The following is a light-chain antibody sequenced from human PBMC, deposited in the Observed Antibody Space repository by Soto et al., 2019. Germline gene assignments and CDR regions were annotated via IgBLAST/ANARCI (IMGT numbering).Light chain of an antibody. V-gene: IGKV3-11*01. CDR1: QSVSRF. CDR3: QQRTNSEIT. J-gene: IGKJ3*01. CDR2: DSS. Sequence: EVVLTQSPPTLSLSPGERATLSCRASQSVSRFLAWYQQKPGQAPGLLIYDSSNRATGIPARFSGSGSGTDFTLTISSLEPEDFAVYYCQQRTNSEITFGPGTKVDIK.